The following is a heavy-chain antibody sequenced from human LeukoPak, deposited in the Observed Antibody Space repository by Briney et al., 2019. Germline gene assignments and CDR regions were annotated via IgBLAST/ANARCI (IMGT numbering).Heavy chain of an antibody. CDR1: GGTFSSYA. D-gene: IGHD6-6*01. Sequence: SVKVSCKASGGTFSSYAISWVRQAPGQGLEWMGGIIPIFGTANYAQKFQGRVTITTDESTSTAYMELSSLRSEDTAVYYCAREGAARPPYNWFDPWGQGTLVTVSS. CDR3: AREGAARPPYNWFDP. CDR2: IIPIFGTA. J-gene: IGHJ5*02. V-gene: IGHV1-69*05.